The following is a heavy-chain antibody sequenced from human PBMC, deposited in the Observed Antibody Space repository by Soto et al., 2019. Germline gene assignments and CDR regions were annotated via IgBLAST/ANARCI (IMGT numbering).Heavy chain of an antibody. CDR3: ARDDNWNYFDY. V-gene: IGHV4-34*01. CDR1: GGSFSGYY. Sequence: QVQLQQWGAGLLKPSETLSLTCAVYGGSFSGYYWSWIRQPPGKGLEWIGEINHSGSTNYNPSLKSRVTISVDTSKNQFSLKLSSVTAADTAVYYCARDDNWNYFDYWGQGTLVTVSS. J-gene: IGHJ4*02. D-gene: IGHD1-20*01. CDR2: INHSGST.